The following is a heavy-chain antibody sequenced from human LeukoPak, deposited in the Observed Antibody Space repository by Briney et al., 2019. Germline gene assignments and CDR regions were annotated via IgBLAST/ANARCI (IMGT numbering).Heavy chain of an antibody. CDR1: GFTFNNAW. D-gene: IGHD3-10*01. CDR3: AKAHYYGSGSYFLLDY. V-gene: IGHV3-30*18. CDR2: ISYDGSNK. J-gene: IGHJ4*02. Sequence: PGGSLRLSCAASGFTFNNAWMSWVRQAPGKGLEWVAVISYDGSNKYYADSVKGRFAISRDNSKNTLDLQMNSLRAEDTAVYYCAKAHYYGSGSYFLLDYWGQGTLVTVSS.